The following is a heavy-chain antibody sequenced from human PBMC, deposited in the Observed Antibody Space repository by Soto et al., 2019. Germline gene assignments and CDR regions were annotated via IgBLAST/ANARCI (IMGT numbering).Heavy chain of an antibody. J-gene: IGHJ4*02. Sequence: QVQLQQWGAGLLKPSETLSLRCVVNSGSFSGYYWTWIRQTPGKGLEWIGEISHSGSTNYNPSLISRVTMSAETSKKQSSLRLSYVPAADTALYYCARGYESSRRYLPLLDYWGQGTLVTVSS. D-gene: IGHD3-22*01. CDR1: SGSFSGYY. CDR2: ISHSGST. V-gene: IGHV4-34*01. CDR3: ARGYESSRRYLPLLDY.